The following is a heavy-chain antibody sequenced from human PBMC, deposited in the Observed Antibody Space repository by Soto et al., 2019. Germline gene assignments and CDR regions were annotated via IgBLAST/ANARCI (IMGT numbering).Heavy chain of an antibody. J-gene: IGHJ6*02. CDR3: AAAVWRGYSEYYYGMDV. CDR2: TIPIFSTT. Sequence: SVKVSCKAFGGTFISYAFSWVRQAPGQGLEWMGGTIPIFSTTHYAQNFQGRVTITADGSTSTAYMELSSLRSEDTAVYYCAAAVWRGYSEYYYGMDVWGLGTTVTVYS. V-gene: IGHV1-69*13. D-gene: IGHD3-3*01. CDR1: GGTFISYA.